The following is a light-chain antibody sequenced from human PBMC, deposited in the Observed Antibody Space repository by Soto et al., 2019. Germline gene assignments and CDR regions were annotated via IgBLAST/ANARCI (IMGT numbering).Light chain of an antibody. Sequence: DIQMTQSPSFVSASVGDRVTITRRASQSVSNWLAWYQQRPGKAPKLLIHSASPLRSGVPARFSGSGSVTEFPLTIASLQPEDDATYYCQQASYFPFTFGPGTKVAI. V-gene: IGKV1-12*01. J-gene: IGKJ3*01. CDR1: QSVSNW. CDR2: SAS. CDR3: QQASYFPFT.